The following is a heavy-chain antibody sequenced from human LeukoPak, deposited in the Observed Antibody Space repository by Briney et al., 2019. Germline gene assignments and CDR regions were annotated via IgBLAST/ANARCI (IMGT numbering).Heavy chain of an antibody. CDR3: ARTNYDYGGNGDAFDI. Sequence: GGSLRLSCAASGFTFSSYWMSWVRQAPGKGREWVANIKQDGSEKYYVDSVKGRFTISRDNAKNSLYLQMNGLRAEDTAVYYCARTNYDYGGNGDAFDIWGQGTMVTVSS. V-gene: IGHV3-7*01. CDR1: GFTFSSYW. D-gene: IGHD4-23*01. J-gene: IGHJ3*02. CDR2: IKQDGSEK.